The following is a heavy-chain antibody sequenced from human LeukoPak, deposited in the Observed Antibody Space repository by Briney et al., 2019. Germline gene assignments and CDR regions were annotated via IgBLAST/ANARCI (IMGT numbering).Heavy chain of an antibody. CDR3: ARVYGSYPQWDFDY. V-gene: IGHV3-30-3*01. CDR1: GFTFSSYA. CDR2: ISYDGSNK. J-gene: IGHJ4*02. D-gene: IGHD1-26*01. Sequence: PGRSLRLSCAASGFTFSSYAMHWVRQAPGKGLEWVAVISYDGSNKYYADSVKGRFTISRDNAKNSLYLQMNSLRAGDTAVYYCARVYGSYPQWDFDYWGQGTLVTVSS.